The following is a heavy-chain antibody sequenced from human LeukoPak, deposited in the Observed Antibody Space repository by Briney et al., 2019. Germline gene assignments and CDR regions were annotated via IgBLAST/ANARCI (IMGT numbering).Heavy chain of an antibody. CDR2: INHSGST. CDR3: ARDHYYDTNPRRDNY. D-gene: IGHD3-22*01. J-gene: IGHJ4*02. Sequence: PSETLSLTCAVYGGSFSGYYWSWIRQPPGKGLEWIGEINHSGSTNYNPSLKSRVTISVDTSKNQFSLKLSSVTAADTAVYYCARDHYYDTNPRRDNYWGQGTLVTVSS. V-gene: IGHV4-34*01. CDR1: GGSFSGYY.